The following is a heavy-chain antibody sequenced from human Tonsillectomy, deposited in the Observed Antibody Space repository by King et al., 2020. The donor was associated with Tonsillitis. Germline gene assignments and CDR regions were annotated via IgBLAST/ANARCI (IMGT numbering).Heavy chain of an antibody. Sequence: VQLQESGPGLVKPSQTLSLTCTVSGDSISSDNYYWSWIRQYPGKGLEWIGYILQSGSTHDNPSLKSRGTMSVDTSKNQFSLKLTAVTAADTAVYYCAREVVVWSQGTLVTVSS. CDR3: AREVVV. D-gene: IGHD2-15*01. CDR2: ILQSGST. CDR1: GDSISSDNYY. V-gene: IGHV4-31*03. J-gene: IGHJ4*02.